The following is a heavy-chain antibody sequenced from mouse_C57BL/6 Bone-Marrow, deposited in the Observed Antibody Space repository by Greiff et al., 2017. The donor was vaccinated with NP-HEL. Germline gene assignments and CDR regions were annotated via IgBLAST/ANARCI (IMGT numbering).Heavy chain of an antibody. CDR3: ARGCYYYGSRDY. D-gene: IGHD1-1*01. Sequence: EVQLQQSGPELVKPGASVKISCKASGYTFTDYYMNWVKQSPGKSLEWIGDINPNNGGTSYNQKFKGKATLTVDKSSSTAYMELRSLTSEDSAVYYCARGCYYYGSRDYWGQGTTLTVSS. CDR2: INPNNGGT. V-gene: IGHV1-26*01. J-gene: IGHJ2*01. CDR1: GYTFTDYY.